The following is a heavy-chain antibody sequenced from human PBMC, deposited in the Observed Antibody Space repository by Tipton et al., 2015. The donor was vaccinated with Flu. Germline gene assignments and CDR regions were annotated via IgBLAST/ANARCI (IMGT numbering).Heavy chain of an antibody. Sequence: VQLVQSGAEVKKPGESLKISCKASGYTFTNYWIGWVRQVPGKGLEWMGIIWPRDSDTRYSPSFQGQVTISADTSMDTAYLQWSGLKVSDPAMYYCARARSTWSPYSHSMDVWGQGTTVTVSS. CDR3: ARARSTWSPYSHSMDV. V-gene: IGHV5-51*01. CDR2: IWPRDSDT. CDR1: GYTFTNYW. J-gene: IGHJ6*02. D-gene: IGHD6-13*01.